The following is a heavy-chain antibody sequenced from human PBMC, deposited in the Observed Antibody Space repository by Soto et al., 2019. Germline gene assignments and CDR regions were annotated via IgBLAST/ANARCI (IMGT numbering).Heavy chain of an antibody. J-gene: IGHJ5*02. CDR3: ARVRWEGSGSYLVAWFDP. CDR2: IYYSGST. D-gene: IGHD3-10*01. V-gene: IGHV4-59*01. CDR1: GGSISSYY. Sequence: PSETLSLTCTVSGGSISSYYWSWIRQAPGKGLEWIGYIYYSGSTNYNPSLKSRVTISVDTSKDQFSLKLSSVTAADTAVYYCARVRWEGSGSYLVAWFDPWGQGTLVTVSS.